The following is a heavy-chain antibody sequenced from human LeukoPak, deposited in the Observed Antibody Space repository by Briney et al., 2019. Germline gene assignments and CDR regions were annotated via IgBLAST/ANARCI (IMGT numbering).Heavy chain of an antibody. CDR3: ARGLYLWFGGDYFDY. J-gene: IGHJ4*02. CDR1: GGSFSGYY. Sequence: SETLFLTCAVYGGSFSGYYWSWIRQPPGKGLEWIGEINHSGSTNYNPSLKSRVTISVDTSKNQFSLKLSSVTAADTAVYYCARGLYLWFGGDYFDYWGQGTLVTVSS. V-gene: IGHV4-34*01. CDR2: INHSGST. D-gene: IGHD3-10*01.